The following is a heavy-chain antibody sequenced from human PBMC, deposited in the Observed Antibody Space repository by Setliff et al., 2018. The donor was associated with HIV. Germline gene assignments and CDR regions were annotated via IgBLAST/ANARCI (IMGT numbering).Heavy chain of an antibody. Sequence: PSETLSLTCTVSGGSISSGTSYWSWIRQPAEKGLEWIGRIDTSGSTNYNPSLKSRVSISVDTSKNRFSLKLSSVTAADTAVYYCARETYDYVWGTYRYRPRHFDYWGQGTLVTVSS. J-gene: IGHJ4*02. CDR1: GGSISSGTSY. CDR3: ARETYDYVWGTYRYRPRHFDY. D-gene: IGHD3-16*02. V-gene: IGHV4-61*02. CDR2: IDTSGST.